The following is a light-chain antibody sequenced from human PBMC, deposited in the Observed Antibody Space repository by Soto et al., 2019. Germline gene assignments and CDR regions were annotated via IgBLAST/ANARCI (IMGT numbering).Light chain of an antibody. Sequence: QSALTQPASVSGSPGQAITISCTGTSSDVGGYNYVSWYQQHPGKAPKLMIYEVSNRPSGVPDRFSGSKSGTSASLAINGLQSGDEADYYCAAWEDSLNGVIFGGGTKLTVL. CDR1: SSDVGGYNY. J-gene: IGLJ2*01. CDR3: AAWEDSLNGVI. V-gene: IGLV2-14*01. CDR2: EVS.